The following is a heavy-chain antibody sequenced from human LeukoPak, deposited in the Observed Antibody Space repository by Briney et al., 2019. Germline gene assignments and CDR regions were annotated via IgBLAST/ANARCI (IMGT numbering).Heavy chain of an antibody. D-gene: IGHD2-15*01. V-gene: IGHV3-48*03. CDR3: ARDCGGGSCYGPYDAFDI. CDR2: ISSSGSTI. J-gene: IGHJ3*02. CDR1: GFTFDDYG. Sequence: GGSLRLSCAASGFTFDDYGMSWVRQAPGKGLEWVSYISSSGSTIYYADSVKGRFTISRDNAKNSLYLQMNSLRAEDTAVYYCARDCGGGSCYGPYDAFDIWGQGTMVTVSS.